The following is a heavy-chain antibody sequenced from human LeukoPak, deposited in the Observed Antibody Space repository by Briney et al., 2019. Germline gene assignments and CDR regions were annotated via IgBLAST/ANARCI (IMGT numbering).Heavy chain of an antibody. Sequence: TVKVSCKASGGTFSSYAISWVRHAPGQGLEWMGRIIPLLGVANYAQKFQVRVTITADKSTSTAYMELSSLRSEDTAVYYCARGRRGPGIGDYYYGMDVWGQGTTVTVSS. CDR2: IIPLLGVA. CDR1: GGTFSSYA. V-gene: IGHV1-69*04. D-gene: IGHD1-1*01. J-gene: IGHJ6*02. CDR3: ARGRRGPGIGDYYYGMDV.